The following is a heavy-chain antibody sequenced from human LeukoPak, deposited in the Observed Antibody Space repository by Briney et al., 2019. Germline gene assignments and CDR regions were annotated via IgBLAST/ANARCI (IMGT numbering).Heavy chain of an antibody. Sequence: ASETLSLTCAVSGGSISSGGYSWSWIRQPPGKGLEWIGYIYHSGSTYYNPSLKSRVTIPVDRSKNQFSLKLSSVTAADTAVYYCAVVVITIGAFDYWGQGTLVTVSS. J-gene: IGHJ4*02. CDR1: GGSISSGGYS. D-gene: IGHD3-22*01. CDR2: IYHSGST. CDR3: AVVVITIGAFDY. V-gene: IGHV4-30-2*01.